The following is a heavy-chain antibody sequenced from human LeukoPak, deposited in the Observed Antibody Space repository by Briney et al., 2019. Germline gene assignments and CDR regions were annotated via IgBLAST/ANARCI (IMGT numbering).Heavy chain of an antibody. J-gene: IGHJ4*02. CDR2: IRYDGSNK. CDR1: GLTFSSYG. V-gene: IGHV3-30*02. D-gene: IGHD3-22*01. Sequence: PGGSLRLSCAASGLTFSSYGMHWVRQAPGKGLEWVAFIRYDGSNKYYADSVKGRFTISRDNSKNTLYLQMNSLRAEDTAVYYCAKDLRDYYDSSGQPDWGQGTLVTVSS. CDR3: AKDLRDYYDSSGQPD.